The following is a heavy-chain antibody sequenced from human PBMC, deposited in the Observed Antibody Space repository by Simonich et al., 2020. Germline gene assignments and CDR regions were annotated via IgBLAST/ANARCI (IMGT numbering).Heavy chain of an antibody. Sequence: QITLKESGPTLVKPTQTLTLPCTFYGFSLSTSGVGVGWSRQPPGKPLEWLALIYWNDDKRYSPSLKSRLTITKDTSKNQVVRTMTNMDPVDTATYYCAHRRGFFDYWGQGTLVTVSS. V-gene: IGHV2-5*01. CDR3: AHRRGFFDY. CDR2: IYWNDDK. J-gene: IGHJ4*02. CDR1: GFSLSTSGVG.